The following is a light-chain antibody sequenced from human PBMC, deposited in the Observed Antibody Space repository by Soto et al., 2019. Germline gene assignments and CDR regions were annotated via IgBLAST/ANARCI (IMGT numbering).Light chain of an antibody. V-gene: IGKV3-11*01. CDR2: GAS. J-gene: IGKJ1*01. CDR3: QQRSNWPWT. Sequence: IVLTQSKGTLSFSPLERDTIYCCSSQTIGGNSLAWYQQKPGQAPRLVIYGASNRATGIPARFSGSGSGTDFTLTISSLEPEDFAVYYCQQRSNWPWTFGQGTKVDIK. CDR1: QTIGGN.